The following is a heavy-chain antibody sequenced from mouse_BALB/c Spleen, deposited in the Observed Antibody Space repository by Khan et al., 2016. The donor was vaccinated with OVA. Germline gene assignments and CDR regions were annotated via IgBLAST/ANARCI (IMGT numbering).Heavy chain of an antibody. J-gene: IGHJ2*01. CDR2: ILPGSNIT. Sequence: QVQLQQSGAELMKPGASVKISCKATGFTFSNYWIEWIKQRPGHGLEWIGPILPGSNITNYNEKFKGKATFTAETSSNTAYMQLSSLTSEDSAVYYCSLYGSRGDYWGQGTTVTVSS. CDR3: SLYGSRGDY. CDR1: GFTFSNYW. V-gene: IGHV1-9*01. D-gene: IGHD1-1*01.